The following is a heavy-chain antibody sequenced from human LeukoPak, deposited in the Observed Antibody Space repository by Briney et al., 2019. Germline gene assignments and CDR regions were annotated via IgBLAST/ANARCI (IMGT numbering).Heavy chain of an antibody. Sequence: SETLSLTCTVSGGSISSGDYYWSWIRQPPGKGLEWIGYIYYSGSTYYNPSLKSRVTISVDTSKNQFSLKLSSVTAADTAVYYCARVPYYYGSGSYPNWGRGTLVTVSS. V-gene: IGHV4-30-4*01. CDR3: ARVPYYYGSGSYPN. CDR1: GGSISSGDYY. J-gene: IGHJ4*02. CDR2: IYYSGST. D-gene: IGHD3-10*01.